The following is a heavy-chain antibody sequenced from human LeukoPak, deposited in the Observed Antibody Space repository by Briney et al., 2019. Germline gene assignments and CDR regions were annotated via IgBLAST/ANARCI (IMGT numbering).Heavy chain of an antibody. Sequence: GASVKVSCKASGYTFTSYDINWVRQATGQGLEWMGWISAYNGNTNYAQKLQGRVTMTTDTSTSTAYMELRSLRSDDTAVYYCARVEPRAYFQHWGQGTLVTVSS. V-gene: IGHV1-18*01. CDR1: GYTFTSYD. CDR2: ISAYNGNT. D-gene: IGHD5-24*01. J-gene: IGHJ1*01. CDR3: ARVEPRAYFQH.